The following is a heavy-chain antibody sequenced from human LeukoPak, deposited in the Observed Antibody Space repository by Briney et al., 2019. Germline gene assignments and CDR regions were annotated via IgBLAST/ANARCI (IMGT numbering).Heavy chain of an antibody. V-gene: IGHV3-48*03. CDR2: ISSSGSTI. CDR3: ASQPVYYYMDV. J-gene: IGHJ6*03. CDR1: GFTFSSYE. Sequence: GGSLRLSCAASGFTFSSYEMNWVRQAPGKGLEWVSYISSSGSTIYYADSVKGRFTIFRDNAKNSLYLQMNSLRAEDTAVYYCASQPVYYYMDVWGKGTTVTVSS.